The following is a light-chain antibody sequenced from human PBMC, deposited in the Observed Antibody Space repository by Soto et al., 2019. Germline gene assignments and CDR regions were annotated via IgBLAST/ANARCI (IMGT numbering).Light chain of an antibody. Sequence: EIVMTQSPATLSVSPGERATLSCRASQSVSSNLGWYQQKPGQAPRLLIDGASTRATGIPARFSGSGSGTEFTLTISSLQSEDFAVYYWQQYNNWPPWTFGQGTKVEIK. V-gene: IGKV3-15*01. J-gene: IGKJ1*01. CDR3: QQYNNWPPWT. CDR2: GAS. CDR1: QSVSSN.